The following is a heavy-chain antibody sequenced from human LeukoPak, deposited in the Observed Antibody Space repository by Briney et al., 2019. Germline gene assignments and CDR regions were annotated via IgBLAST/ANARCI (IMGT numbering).Heavy chain of an antibody. V-gene: IGHV1-2*02. CDR3: ARGGLQMATQPSAFDI. D-gene: IGHD5-24*01. J-gene: IGHJ3*02. CDR2: INPNSGGT. Sequence: ASVKVSCKASGYTFTGYYMHWVRQAPGQGLEWMGWINPNSGGTNYAQKFQGRVTTTRDTSISTAYMELSRLRSDDTAVYYCARGGLQMATQPSAFDIWGQGTMVTVSS. CDR1: GYTFTGYY.